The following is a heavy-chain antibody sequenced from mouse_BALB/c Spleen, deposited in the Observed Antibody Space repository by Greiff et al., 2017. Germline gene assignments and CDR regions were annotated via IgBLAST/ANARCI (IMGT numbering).Heavy chain of an antibody. CDR2: IWSDGST. D-gene: IGHD2-1*01. Sequence: VMLVESGPDLVAPSQSLSITCTVSGFSLTSYGVHWVRQPPGKGLEWLVVIWSDGSTTYNSALKSRLSISKDNSKSQVFLKMNSLQTDDTAMYYCARHNGNYRALAYWGQGTLVTVSA. V-gene: IGHV2-6-2*01. J-gene: IGHJ3*01. CDR3: ARHNGNYRALAY. CDR1: GFSLTSYG.